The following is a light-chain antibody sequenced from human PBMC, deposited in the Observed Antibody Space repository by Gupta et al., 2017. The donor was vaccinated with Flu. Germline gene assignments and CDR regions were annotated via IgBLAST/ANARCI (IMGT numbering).Light chain of an antibody. CDR2: GAS. CDR3: QQYDTSPWT. V-gene: IGKV3-20*01. Sequence: EIVLTQSPGTLSLSPGERATLSCRASQSVSNNYLAWYRQKPGQAPTLVIYGASGRATGIPDRFSGSGSGTDFTLTISRLEPEDFAVYYCQQYDTSPWTFGQGTXVEIK. CDR1: QSVSNNY. J-gene: IGKJ1*01.